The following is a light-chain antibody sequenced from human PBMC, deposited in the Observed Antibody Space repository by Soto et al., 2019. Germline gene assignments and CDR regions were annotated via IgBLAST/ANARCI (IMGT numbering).Light chain of an antibody. Sequence: DIVMTQSPASLAVSLGERSTINCKSSQSVLYSSNNKNYLAWYQQKPGQTPKLLIYWASNREYGVPDRFSGSGSGTDFTLTISSLQAEDVAVYYCQKYYSTPRITFGQGKRLE. CDR3: QKYYSTPRIT. J-gene: IGKJ5*01. V-gene: IGKV4-1*01. CDR1: QSVLYSSNNKNY. CDR2: WAS.